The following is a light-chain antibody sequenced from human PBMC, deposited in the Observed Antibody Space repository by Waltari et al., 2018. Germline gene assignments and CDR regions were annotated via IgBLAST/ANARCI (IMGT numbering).Light chain of an antibody. CDR2: FGN. V-gene: IGKV1-17*01. Sequence: DIQMSQSPSSLSASVGDRVTITCRASQGIGSYVNWYKQKPGKAPKILIYFGNILASGVPSRFSGSGSVTEFTLTISSLQPEDFATYYCQQGNSNPFAFGPGTNLEIK. J-gene: IGKJ3*01. CDR1: QGIGSY. CDR3: QQGNSNPFA.